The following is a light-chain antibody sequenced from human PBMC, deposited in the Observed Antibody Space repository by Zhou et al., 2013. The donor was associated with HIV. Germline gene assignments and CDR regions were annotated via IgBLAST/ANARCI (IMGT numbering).Light chain of an antibody. CDR3: QQYGNSRT. Sequence: EIVLTQSPGTLSLSPGERATLSCRASQRVNNNYLAWYQQKPGQAPRVLIYGASNRATGIPDRFSGGGSGTDFTLTISRLEPEDFAVYYCQQYGNSRTFGQGTKVE. V-gene: IGKV3-20*01. J-gene: IGKJ1*01. CDR2: GAS. CDR1: QRVNNNY.